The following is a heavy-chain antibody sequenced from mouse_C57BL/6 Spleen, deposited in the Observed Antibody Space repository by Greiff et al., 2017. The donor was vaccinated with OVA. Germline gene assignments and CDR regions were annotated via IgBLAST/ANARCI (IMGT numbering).Heavy chain of an antibody. CDR2: IYPGDGDT. CDR1: GYAFSSSW. CDR3: ARWYYDGYFYAMDY. J-gene: IGHJ4*01. D-gene: IGHD2-3*01. Sequence: VMLVESGPELVKPGASVKISCKASGYAFSSSWMNWVKQRPGKGLEWIGRIYPGDGDTNYNGKFKGKATLTADKSSSTAYMQLSSLTSEDSAVYFCARWYYDGYFYAMDYWGQGTSVTVSS. V-gene: IGHV1-82*01.